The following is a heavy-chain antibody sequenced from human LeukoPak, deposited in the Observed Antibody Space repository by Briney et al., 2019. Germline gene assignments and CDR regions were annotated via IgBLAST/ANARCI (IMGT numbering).Heavy chain of an antibody. Sequence: SVKVSCKASGGTFSSYAISWVRQAPGQGLEWMGGIIPIFGTANYAQKFQGRVTITADKSTSTAYMELSSLRSDDTAVYYCARDRYYQLPKYYFDYWGQGALVTVSS. CDR1: GGTFSSYA. V-gene: IGHV1-69*06. CDR2: IIPIFGTA. CDR3: ARDRYYQLPKYYFDY. J-gene: IGHJ4*02. D-gene: IGHD3-22*01.